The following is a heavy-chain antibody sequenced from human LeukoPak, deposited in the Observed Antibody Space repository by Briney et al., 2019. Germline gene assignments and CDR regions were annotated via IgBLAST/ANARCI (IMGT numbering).Heavy chain of an antibody. J-gene: IGHJ4*02. Sequence: GGSLGLSCAASGLAFRAYSMDWGGRGPGKGMEWVSSISGDSYYVYYADSVKGRFTISRDNAKNSLYLQMNSLRADDTAVYYCATKGTYGSEYWGQGTLVTVSS. V-gene: IGHV3-21*01. CDR2: ISGDSYYV. D-gene: IGHD3-10*01. CDR1: GLAFRAYS. CDR3: ATKGTYGSEY.